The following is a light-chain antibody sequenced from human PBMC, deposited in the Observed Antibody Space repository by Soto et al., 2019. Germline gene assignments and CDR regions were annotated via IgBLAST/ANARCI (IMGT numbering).Light chain of an antibody. J-gene: IGKJ2*01. Sequence: EIVLTQSPGTLSLSPGERATLSCRASQSVTSSYFAWYQHKPGQAPRLLIYAASDRATGIPDRFIGSGSMTNFTLTITRLEPEDFAVYYCQHYGPSPGYTFGQGTKLEI. V-gene: IGKV3-20*01. CDR2: AAS. CDR3: QHYGPSPGYT. CDR1: QSVTSSY.